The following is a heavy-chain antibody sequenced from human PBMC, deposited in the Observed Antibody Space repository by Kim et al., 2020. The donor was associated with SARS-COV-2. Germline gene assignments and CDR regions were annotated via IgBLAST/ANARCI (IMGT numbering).Heavy chain of an antibody. J-gene: IGHJ6*02. CDR2: IRSKAYGGTT. V-gene: IGHV3-49*03. Sequence: GGSLRLSCTASGFTFGDYAMSWFRQAPGKGLEWVGFIRSKAYGGTTEYAASVKGRFTISRDDSKSIAYLQMNSLKTEDTAVYYCTRDFDTGYYGSGSYYYYYYGMDVWGQGTTVTVSS. CDR3: TRDFDTGYYGSGSYYYYYYGMDV. CDR1: GFTFGDYA. D-gene: IGHD3-10*01.